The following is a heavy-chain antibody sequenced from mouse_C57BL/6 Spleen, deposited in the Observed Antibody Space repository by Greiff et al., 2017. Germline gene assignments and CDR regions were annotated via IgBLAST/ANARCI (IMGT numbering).Heavy chain of an antibody. Sequence: EVQLQQSGGGLVQPGGSMKLSCVASGFTFSNYWMNWVRQSPEKGLEWVAQIRLKSDNYATHYAESVKGRFTISRDDSKSSVYLQMNNLRAEDTGIYYCTGDLRDWYFDVWGTGTTVTVSS. CDR1: GFTFSNYW. D-gene: IGHD1-1*01. V-gene: IGHV6-3*01. CDR2: IRLKSDNYAT. J-gene: IGHJ1*03. CDR3: TGDLRDWYFDV.